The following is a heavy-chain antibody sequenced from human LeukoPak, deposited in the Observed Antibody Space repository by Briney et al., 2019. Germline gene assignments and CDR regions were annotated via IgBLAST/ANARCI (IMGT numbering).Heavy chain of an antibody. V-gene: IGHV3-48*03. J-gene: IGHJ4*02. CDR3: ARVKAVAGTLAC. Sequence: PGGSLRLSCAASGFTFSSYEMNWVRQAPGKGLEWVSYISSSGSTIYYADSVKGRFTISRDNAKNSLYLQMNSLRAEDTAVYYCARVKAVAGTLACWGQGTLVTVSS. CDR2: ISSSGSTI. CDR1: GFTFSSYE. D-gene: IGHD6-19*01.